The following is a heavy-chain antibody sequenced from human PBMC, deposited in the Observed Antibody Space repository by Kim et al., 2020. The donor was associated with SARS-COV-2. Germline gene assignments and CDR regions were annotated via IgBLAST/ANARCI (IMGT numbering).Heavy chain of an antibody. D-gene: IGHD3-10*01. V-gene: IGHV3-7*01. CDR3: ARVVRITMVQGVIFDYYYYMDV. Sequence: GGSLRLSCAASGFTFSSYWMSWVRQAPGKGLERVANIKQDGSEKYYVDSVKGRFTISRDNAKNSLYLQMNSLRAEDTAVYYCARVVRITMVQGVIFDYYYYMDVWGKGTTVTVSS. CDR2: IKQDGSEK. J-gene: IGHJ6*03. CDR1: GFTFSSYW.